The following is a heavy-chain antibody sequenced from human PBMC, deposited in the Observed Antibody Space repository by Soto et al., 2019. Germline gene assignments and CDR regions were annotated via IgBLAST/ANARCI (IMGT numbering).Heavy chain of an antibody. Sequence: PSETLSLTCTVSGGSISSSSYFWGWIRQPPGKGLEWIGSIYYSGSTYYNPSLKSRVTVSVDTSKNQFSLKLSSVTAADTAVYYCARRQLWFNWFDPWGQGTLVTVSS. CDR2: IYYSGST. CDR1: GGSISSSSYF. D-gene: IGHD2-21*01. CDR3: ARRQLWFNWFDP. J-gene: IGHJ5*02. V-gene: IGHV4-39*01.